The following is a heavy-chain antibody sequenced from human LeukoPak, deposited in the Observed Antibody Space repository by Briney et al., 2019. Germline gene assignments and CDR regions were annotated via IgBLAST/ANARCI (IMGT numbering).Heavy chain of an antibody. J-gene: IGHJ4*02. CDR1: GGSFSGYY. CDR2: INHSGST. D-gene: IGHD2-15*01. Sequence: SETLSLTCAVYGGSFSGYYWSLIRQPPGKGLEWIGEINHSGSTNYNPSLKSRVTISVDTSKNQFSLKLSYVTAADTAVYYCARGPIPSGTRSGSSYGGYFDYWGQGTLVTVSS. V-gene: IGHV4-34*01. CDR3: ARGPIPSGTRSGSSYGGYFDY.